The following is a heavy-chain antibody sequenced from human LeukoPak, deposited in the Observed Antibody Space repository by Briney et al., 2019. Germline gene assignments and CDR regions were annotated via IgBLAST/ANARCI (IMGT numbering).Heavy chain of an antibody. Sequence: ASVKVSCKASGGTFSSYAISWVRQAPGQGLEWMGGIIPIFGTANYAQKFQGRVTITADESTSTAYMELSSLRSEDTAVYYCATRRAPGYCSSTSCYHHAFDIWGQGTMVTVSS. CDR1: GGTFSSYA. V-gene: IGHV1-69*13. D-gene: IGHD2-2*01. J-gene: IGHJ3*02. CDR3: ATRRAPGYCSSTSCYHHAFDI. CDR2: IIPIFGTA.